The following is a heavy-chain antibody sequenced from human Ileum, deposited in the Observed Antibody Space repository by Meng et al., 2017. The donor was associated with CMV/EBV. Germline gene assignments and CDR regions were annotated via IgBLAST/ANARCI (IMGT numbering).Heavy chain of an antibody. D-gene: IGHD2-2*01. V-gene: IGHV4-59*01. CDR1: DGSIRSYY. J-gene: IGHJ5*02. CDR2: IYYSGST. CDR3: ARDLGYCSSTSCRNWFDP. Sequence: QVQLQESGQGLVKPSETLSLTCTVSDGSIRSYYWSWIRQPPGKGLEWIGYIYYSGSTNYNPSLKSRVTISVDTSKNQFSLRLSSVTAADTAMYYCARDLGYCSSTSCRNWFDPWGQGTLVTVSS.